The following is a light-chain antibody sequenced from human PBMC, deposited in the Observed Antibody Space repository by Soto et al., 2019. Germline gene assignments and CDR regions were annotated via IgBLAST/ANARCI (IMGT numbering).Light chain of an antibody. J-gene: IGLJ1*01. V-gene: IGLV2-14*03. CDR1: SSDVGGYNY. Sequence: SVLTQPASVTGAPGQAITISCTGTSSDVGGYNYVSWYQQHPGKAPKLMIYDVNNRLSGVSSRFSGSKSGNTASLTISGLQAEDEADYYCSSYTRSATYVFATGTKVTV. CDR3: SSYTRSATYV. CDR2: DVN.